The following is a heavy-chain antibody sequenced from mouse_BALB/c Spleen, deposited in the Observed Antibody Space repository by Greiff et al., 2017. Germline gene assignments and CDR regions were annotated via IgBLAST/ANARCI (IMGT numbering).Heavy chain of an antibody. CDR2: IYPGGGYT. V-gene: IGHV1-63*02. CDR3: ARLLRDY. J-gene: IGHJ2*01. Sequence: VKLMESGAELVRPGTSVKISCKASGYTFTNYWLGWVKQRPGHGLEWIGDIYPGGGYTNYNEKFKGKATLTADTSSSTAYMQLSSLTSEDSAVYFWARLLRDYWGKGTTLTVSS. D-gene: IGHD1-1*01. CDR1: GYTFTNYW.